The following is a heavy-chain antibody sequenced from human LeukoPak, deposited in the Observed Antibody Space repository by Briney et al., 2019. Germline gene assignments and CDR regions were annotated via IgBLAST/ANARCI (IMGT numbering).Heavy chain of an antibody. J-gene: IGHJ5*02. CDR2: MNPNSGNT. V-gene: IGHV1-8*03. D-gene: IGHD6-6*01. CDR1: GYTFTSYD. Sequence: GASVKVSCKASGYTFTSYDINWVRQATGQGLEWMGWMNPNSGNTGYAQKFQGRVTITRNTSISTAYMELSSLRSEDTAVYYCARGGSYRSWKLRFDPWGQGTLVTVSS. CDR3: ARGGSYRSWKLRFDP.